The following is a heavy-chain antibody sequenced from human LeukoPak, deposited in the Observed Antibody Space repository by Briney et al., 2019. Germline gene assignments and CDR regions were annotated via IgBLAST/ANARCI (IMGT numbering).Heavy chain of an antibody. V-gene: IGHV1-8*03. CDR3: ARAPSLDPYYDLSY. D-gene: IGHD3-3*01. Sequence: ASVKVSCKASGYTFTSYGISWVRQAPGQGLEWMGWMNPNSGNTGYAQKFQGRVTITRNTSISTAYMELSSLRSEDTAVYYCARAPSLDPYYDLSYWGQGTLVTVSS. CDR2: MNPNSGNT. J-gene: IGHJ4*02. CDR1: GYTFTSYG.